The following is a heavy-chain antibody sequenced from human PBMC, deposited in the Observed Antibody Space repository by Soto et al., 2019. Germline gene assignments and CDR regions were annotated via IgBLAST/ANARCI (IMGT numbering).Heavy chain of an antibody. CDR2: INPNSGGK. J-gene: IGHJ4*02. V-gene: IGHV1-2*02. CDR1: GYTFTGYY. CDR3: ASSSSALGDFDC. D-gene: IGHD6-6*01. Sequence: QVQLVQSGAEVKKPGASVKVSCKASGYTFTGYYMHWVRQAPGQGLEWMGGINPNSGGKNKAQKFQGRVTMTRDTSISTAYMELSRLRSDDTAVYYCASSSSALGDFDCWGQGSLVAVTS.